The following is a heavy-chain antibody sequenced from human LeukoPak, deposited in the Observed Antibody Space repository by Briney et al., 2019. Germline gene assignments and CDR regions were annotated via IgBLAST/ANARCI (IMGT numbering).Heavy chain of an antibody. Sequence: SETLSLTCTVSGGSISSYYWSWIRQPPGKGLEWIGYIYYSGSTNYNPSLKSRVTISVDTSKNQFSLKLSSVTAADTAVYYCARDGRDGPDYWGQGTLVTVSS. V-gene: IGHV4-59*01. D-gene: IGHD5-24*01. J-gene: IGHJ4*02. CDR3: ARDGRDGPDY. CDR1: GGSISSYY. CDR2: IYYSGST.